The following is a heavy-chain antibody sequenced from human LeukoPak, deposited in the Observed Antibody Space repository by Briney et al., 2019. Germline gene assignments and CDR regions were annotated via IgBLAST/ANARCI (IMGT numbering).Heavy chain of an antibody. V-gene: IGHV3-30-3*01. D-gene: IGHD6-19*01. CDR3: ARDREQWLHAFDI. Sequence: GGSLRLSCAASGFTFSSYAMHWVRQAPGKGLERVAVISYDGSNKYYADSVKGRFTISRDNSKNTLYLQMNSLRAEDTAVYYCARDREQWLHAFDIWGQGTMVTVSS. CDR1: GFTFSSYA. J-gene: IGHJ3*02. CDR2: ISYDGSNK.